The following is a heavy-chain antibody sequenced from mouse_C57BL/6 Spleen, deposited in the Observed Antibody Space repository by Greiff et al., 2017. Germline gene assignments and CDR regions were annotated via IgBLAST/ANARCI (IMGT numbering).Heavy chain of an antibody. Sequence: VQLQQSGAELVRPGASVTLSCKASGYTFTDYEMPWVKQTPVHGLEWIGAIDPEPGGTAYNQKFKGKAILTADKSSSTAYMELRSLTSEDSAVYYCTRANSSWAWFAYWGQGTLVTVSA. D-gene: IGHD3-1*01. J-gene: IGHJ3*01. CDR3: TRANSSWAWFAY. CDR2: IDPEPGGT. V-gene: IGHV1-15*01. CDR1: GYTFTDYE.